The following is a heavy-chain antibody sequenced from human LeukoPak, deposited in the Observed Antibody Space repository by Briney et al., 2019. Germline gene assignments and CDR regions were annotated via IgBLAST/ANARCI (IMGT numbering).Heavy chain of an antibody. V-gene: IGHV3-23*01. CDR1: GFTFSNSA. J-gene: IGHJ4*01. D-gene: IGHD6-19*01. Sequence: GGSLRLSCAASGFTFSNSAMSWVRQAPGKGLEWVSTLSGSGITTYYADSVKGRFTISRDNSKNTPYLQMNSLRAEDTAVYYCAKGIYSSGWSYFDYWGHGTLVTVSS. CDR3: AKGIYSSGWSYFDY. CDR2: LSGSGITT.